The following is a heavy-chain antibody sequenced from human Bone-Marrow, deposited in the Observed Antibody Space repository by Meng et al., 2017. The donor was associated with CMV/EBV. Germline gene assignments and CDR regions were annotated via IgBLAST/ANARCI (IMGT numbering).Heavy chain of an antibody. V-gene: IGHV4-39*07. CDR3: ARGLTEYYFDY. CDR1: GGSIRNSSYY. J-gene: IGHJ4*02. CDR2: FYYSGTT. Sequence: SETLSLTCTVSGGSIRNSSYYWDWVRQAPGKGLEWIGNFYYSGTTSYTPSLKSRVTISVDTSKNQFSLKLSSVTAADTAVYYCARGLTEYYFDYWGQGTLVTVSS.